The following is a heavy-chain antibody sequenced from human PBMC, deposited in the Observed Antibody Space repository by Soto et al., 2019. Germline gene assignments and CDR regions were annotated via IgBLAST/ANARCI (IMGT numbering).Heavy chain of an antibody. D-gene: IGHD3-22*01. CDR2: IIPIFGTA. V-gene: IGHV1-69*06. J-gene: IGHJ4*02. CDR3: TNPYYDSSGYYFDY. Sequence: ASVKVSCKDSGGTFSSYAISWVRQAPGQGIEWMGGIIPIFGTANYAQKFQGRVTITADKSTSTAYMELSSLRSEDTAVYYCTNPYYDSSGYYFDYWGQGTMVTVYS. CDR1: GGTFSSYA.